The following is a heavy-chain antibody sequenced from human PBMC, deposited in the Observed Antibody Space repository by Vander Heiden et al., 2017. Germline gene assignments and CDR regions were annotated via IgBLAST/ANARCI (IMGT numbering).Heavy chain of an antibody. Sequence: EVQLVESGEGLVQPGGSLRLSCAASGFTFSSYAMHWVRQAPGKGLEYVSAISSNGGSTYYADSVKGRFTIARDNSKNTLYLQRGRMRAEEMAVYYCARGRDQSVYSYGYGYDAFDIWGQGTMVTVYS. CDR3: ARGRDQSVYSYGYGYDAFDI. V-gene: IGHV3-64*02. J-gene: IGHJ3*02. D-gene: IGHD5-18*01. CDR1: GFTFSSYA. CDR2: ISSNGGST.